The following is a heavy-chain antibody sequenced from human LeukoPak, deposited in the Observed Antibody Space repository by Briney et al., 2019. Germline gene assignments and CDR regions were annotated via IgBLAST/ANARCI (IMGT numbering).Heavy chain of an antibody. CDR2: IIPILGIA. CDR3: AREVRGEYYFDY. J-gene: IGHJ4*02. CDR1: GGTFSSYA. D-gene: IGHD3-10*01. Sequence: GASVKVSCKASGGTFSSYAISWVRQAPGQGLEWMGRIIPILGIANYAQKFQGRATITADKSTSTAYMELSSLRSEDTAVYYCAREVRGEYYFDYWGQGTLVTVSS. V-gene: IGHV1-69*04.